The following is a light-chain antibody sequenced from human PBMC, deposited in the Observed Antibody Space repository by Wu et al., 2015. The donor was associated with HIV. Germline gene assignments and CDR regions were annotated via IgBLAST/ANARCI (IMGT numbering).Light chain of an antibody. J-gene: IGKJ1*01. V-gene: IGKV3-15*01. Sequence: EIVMAQSPATLSVSPGERVTLSCRASQSVTSNLAWYQQKPGQAPRLLIYGASTRATGIPARFSGSGSGTEFTLTISSLQSEDFAVYYCQQYNTWPPWTFGQGTKVEMK. CDR3: QQYNTWPPWT. CDR1: QSVTSN. CDR2: GAS.